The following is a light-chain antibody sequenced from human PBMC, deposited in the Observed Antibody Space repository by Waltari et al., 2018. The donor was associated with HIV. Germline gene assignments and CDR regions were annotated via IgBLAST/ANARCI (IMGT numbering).Light chain of an antibody. CDR3: QSYDMYLSGSVM. CDR1: DSHIGADYA. CDR2: DNI. J-gene: IGLJ3*02. Sequence: QSVLTQPPSVSGAPGQRVTISCTGSDSHIGADYAVPWYQQLPGTAPKPLIYDNIQRPSGVPDRFSCSKSGTSASLAITGLQAEDEADYYCQSYDMYLSGSVMFGGGTKLTVL. V-gene: IGLV1-40*01.